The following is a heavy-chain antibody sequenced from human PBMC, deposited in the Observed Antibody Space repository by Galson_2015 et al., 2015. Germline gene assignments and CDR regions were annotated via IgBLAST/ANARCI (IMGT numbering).Heavy chain of an antibody. Sequence: SLRLSCAASGFTFSSYGMHWVRQAPGKGLEWVAVIWYDGSNKYYADSVKGRFTISRDNSKNTLYLQMNSLRAEDTAVYYCARDGSGPTGMDVWGQGTTVTVSS. D-gene: IGHD3-10*01. CDR3: ARDGSGPTGMDV. J-gene: IGHJ6*02. CDR2: IWYDGSNK. V-gene: IGHV3-33*01. CDR1: GFTFSSYG.